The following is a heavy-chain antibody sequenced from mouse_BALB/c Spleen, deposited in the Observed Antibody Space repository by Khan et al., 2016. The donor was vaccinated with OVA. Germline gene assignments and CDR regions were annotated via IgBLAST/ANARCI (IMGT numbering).Heavy chain of an antibody. CDR1: GFTFSSFG. CDR3: ARQYSNSFFEY. V-gene: IGHV5-6*01. Sequence: EVQRVESGGDLVKPGGSLKLSCAASGFTFSSFGMSWIRQTPDKRLEWVATISSGGSYTYYPDSVKGRFTISRDNAKNTLYLQMSSLKYEDTAMYYCARQYSNSFFEYWGQGTTLTVSS. CDR2: ISSGGSYT. D-gene: IGHD2-5*01. J-gene: IGHJ2*01.